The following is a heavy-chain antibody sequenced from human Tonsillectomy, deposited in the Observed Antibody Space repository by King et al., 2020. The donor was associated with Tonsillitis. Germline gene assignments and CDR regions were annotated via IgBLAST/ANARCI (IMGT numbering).Heavy chain of an antibody. V-gene: IGHV3-7*01. J-gene: IGHJ6*02. D-gene: IGHD3-16*01. CDR1: GFTFKNYW. CDR2: IKHDGSET. CDR3: ARQRLKYFVILYYDMDV. Sequence: VQLVEYGGGLVQPGGSLRLSCRISGFTFKNYWMTWVRQAPGKGLEWVANIKHDGSETHYVDSVKGRFTISRENAKDSLFLQMNSLRAEDTAVYYCARQRLKYFVILYYDMDVWGQGTTVTVSS.